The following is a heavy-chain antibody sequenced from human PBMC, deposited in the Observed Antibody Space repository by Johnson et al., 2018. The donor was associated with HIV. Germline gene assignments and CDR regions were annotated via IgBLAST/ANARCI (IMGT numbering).Heavy chain of an antibody. Sequence: VQLVESGGGVERPGESLRLSCVGSGFMFDDYAMSWVRQVPGKGLEWVSVIYSGGSTYYADSVKGRFTISRDNSKNTLYLQMNSLRAEDTAVYYCARSLGVVGAIGKGAFDIWGQGTMVTVSS. J-gene: IGHJ3*02. D-gene: IGHD1-26*01. CDR1: GFMFDDYA. V-gene: IGHV3-66*01. CDR3: ARSLGVVGAIGKGAFDI. CDR2: IYSGGST.